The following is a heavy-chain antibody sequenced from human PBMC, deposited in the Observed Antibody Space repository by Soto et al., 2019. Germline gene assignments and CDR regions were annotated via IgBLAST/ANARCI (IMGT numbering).Heavy chain of an antibody. CDR1: GFTFSIYA. J-gene: IGHJ4*02. D-gene: IGHD1-20*01. CDR3: ATVHNTSRSFDY. V-gene: IGHV3-23*01. Sequence: AGSMKLSCAASGFTFSIYAMTWVRQAPGKGLEWVSTTGATGRTTYYADSVKGRFTVSRDNSRNTLDLQMSSLRAEDTAVYYCATVHNTSRSFDYWGQGTLVTVSS. CDR2: TGATGRTT.